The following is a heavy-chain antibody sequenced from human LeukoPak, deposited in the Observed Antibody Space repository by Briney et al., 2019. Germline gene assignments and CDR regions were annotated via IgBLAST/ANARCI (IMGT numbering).Heavy chain of an antibody. J-gene: IGHJ4*02. CDR1: GYTFTGYY. CDR3: ARARDGYNPDFDY. Sequence: ASVKDSCKASGYTFTGYYMHWVRQAPGQGLEWMGRINSNSGGTNYAQKFQGRVTMTRDTSISTAYMELSRLRSDDTAVYYCARARDGYNPDFDYWGQGTLVTVSS. V-gene: IGHV1-2*06. D-gene: IGHD5-24*01. CDR2: INSNSGGT.